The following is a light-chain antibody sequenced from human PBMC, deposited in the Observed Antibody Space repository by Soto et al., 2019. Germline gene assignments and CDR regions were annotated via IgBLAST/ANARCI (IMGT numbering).Light chain of an antibody. V-gene: IGKV3-15*01. Sequence: EIVMTQSPATLSVSPGERATIPCRASQSVSSNLAWYQQKPGQAPRLLIYGASTRATGIPARFSGSGSGTEFTLTISSLQSEDFAVYYCQQYNNWLWTFGQGTKVDI. J-gene: IGKJ1*01. CDR3: QQYNNWLWT. CDR2: GAS. CDR1: QSVSSN.